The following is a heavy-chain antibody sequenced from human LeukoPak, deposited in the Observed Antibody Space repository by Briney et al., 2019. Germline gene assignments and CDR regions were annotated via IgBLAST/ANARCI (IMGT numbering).Heavy chain of an antibody. Sequence: PGGSLRLSCAASGFTFNNYALSWVRQAPGRGLEWVSAISGSSGATYYADSVMGRFTISRDNSQNTLYLQMNSLRADDTAIFYCAKGAATTRYYFDCWGQGTLVTVSS. CDR2: ISGSSGAT. CDR3: AKGAATTRYYFDC. V-gene: IGHV3-23*01. D-gene: IGHD2-15*01. CDR1: GFTFNNYA. J-gene: IGHJ4*02.